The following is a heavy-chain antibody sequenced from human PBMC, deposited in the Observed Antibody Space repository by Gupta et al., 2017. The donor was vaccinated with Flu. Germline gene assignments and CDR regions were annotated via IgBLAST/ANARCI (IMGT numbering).Heavy chain of an antibody. CDR3: VRGASGWIGIDY. J-gene: IGHJ4*02. V-gene: IGHV3-74*01. Sequence: EVQLVESGGVLVQPGGSRGPPCAPPGFPLGGDGIHGVRQAPGKGLVWVSRINPEGSYTNYADSVKGRFTVSRDNGKDTLFLQMNSLRAEDTAIYYCVRGASGWIGIDYWGQGTLVTVSS. D-gene: IGHD6-19*01. CDR2: INPEGSYT. CDR1: GFPLGGDG.